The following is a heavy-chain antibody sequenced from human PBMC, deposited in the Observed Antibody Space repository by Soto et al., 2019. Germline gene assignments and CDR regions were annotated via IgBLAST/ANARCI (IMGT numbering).Heavy chain of an antibody. CDR1: GATITNDGYY. Sequence: PSETLSLTCSVSGATITNDGYYWNWIRQHPGKGLEWLGSIYYSGRTNYNPSLKSRISISVDTSKKQLSLKLSSVTAADTAVYFCARHYSRVAVPFDYWGQGTLVTVSS. D-gene: IGHD3-22*01. CDR2: IYYSGRT. V-gene: IGHV4-31*03. CDR3: ARHYSRVAVPFDY. J-gene: IGHJ4*02.